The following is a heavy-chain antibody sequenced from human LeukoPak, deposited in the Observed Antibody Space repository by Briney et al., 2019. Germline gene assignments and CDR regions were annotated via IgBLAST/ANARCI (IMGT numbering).Heavy chain of an antibody. CDR1: GGSIRSGSHY. CDR3: AKRDDSGGNLVDL. Sequence: PSETLSLTCTVSGGSIRSGSHYWAWIRQPPGKGLEWIGSIYYSGSTYYNPSLENRVTISIDTSKNHFSLKPSSLSAADTSVYYCAKRDDSGGNLVDLWGQGTLGTVS. CDR2: IYYSGST. V-gene: IGHV4-39*02. J-gene: IGHJ4*02. D-gene: IGHD3-22*01.